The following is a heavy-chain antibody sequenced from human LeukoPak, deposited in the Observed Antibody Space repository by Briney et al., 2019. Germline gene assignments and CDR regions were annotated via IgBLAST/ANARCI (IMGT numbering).Heavy chain of an antibody. D-gene: IGHD3-9*01. CDR1: GFTFSSYW. Sequence: RAGGSLRLSCAASGFTFSSYWMSWVRQAPGKGLEWVANIKQDGSEKYYVDSVKGRFTISRDNAKNSLYLQMNSLRAEDTAVYYCAKGSYYDILTGYYPHFDYWGQGTLVTVSS. V-gene: IGHV3-7*01. CDR2: IKQDGSEK. CDR3: AKGSYYDILTGYYPHFDY. J-gene: IGHJ4*02.